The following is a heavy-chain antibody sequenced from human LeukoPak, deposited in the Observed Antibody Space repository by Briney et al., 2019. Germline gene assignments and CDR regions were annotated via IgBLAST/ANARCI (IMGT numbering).Heavy chain of an antibody. CDR2: IYSGGGT. V-gene: IGHV3-53*01. CDR3: ARDLYSTGFFDY. J-gene: IGHJ4*02. D-gene: IGHD2-15*01. CDR1: GFTVSSNY. Sequence: GGSLRLSCAASGFTVSSNYISWVRQAPGKGLEWVSVIYSGGGTYYADSVKGRFTISRDNSKNTLYLQMNSLRAEDTAMYYCARDLYSTGFFDYWGQGTLVTVSS.